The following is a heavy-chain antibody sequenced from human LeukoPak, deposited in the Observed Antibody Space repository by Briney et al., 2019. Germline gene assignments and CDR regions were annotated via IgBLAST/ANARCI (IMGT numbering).Heavy chain of an antibody. D-gene: IGHD2-15*01. CDR1: GFTFSSYM. J-gene: IGHJ6*03. CDR2: IKPDGGEK. CDR3: ASAVVAATRKDYYYMDV. Sequence: GGSLRLSCAASGFTFSSYMMTWVRQAPGKGLEWVANIKPDGGEKFYVDSVRGRFTISRDNAKNTLYLQMNSLRAEDTAVYYCASAVVAATRKDYYYMDVWGKGTTVTVSS. V-gene: IGHV3-7*03.